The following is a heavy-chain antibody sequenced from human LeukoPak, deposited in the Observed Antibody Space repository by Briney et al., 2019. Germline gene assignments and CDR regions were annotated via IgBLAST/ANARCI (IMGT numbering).Heavy chain of an antibody. CDR2: IYYSGST. CDR3: ARGYSGSPYYFDY. V-gene: IGHV4-59*01. D-gene: IGHD1-26*01. CDR1: GGSISSYY. Sequence: PSETLSLTCTVSGGSISSYYWSWIRQPPGKGLEWIGCIYYSGSTNYNPSLKSRVTISVDTSKNQFSLKLSSVTAADTAVYYCARGYSGSPYYFDYWGQGTLVTVSS. J-gene: IGHJ4*02.